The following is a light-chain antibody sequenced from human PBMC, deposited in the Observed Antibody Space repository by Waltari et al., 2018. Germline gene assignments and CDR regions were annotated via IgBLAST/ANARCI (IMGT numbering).Light chain of an antibody. CDR1: SSDVGGYNY. V-gene: IGLV2-14*03. J-gene: IGLJ1*01. Sequence: QSALTQPASVSGSPGQSITLSCTGPSSDVGGYNYFSWYQQHPGKAPKLMIYDVSNRPSGVSNRFSGSKSGNTASLTISGLQAEDEADYYCSSYTSSSTLDVFGTGTKVTVL. CDR3: SSYTSSSTLDV. CDR2: DVS.